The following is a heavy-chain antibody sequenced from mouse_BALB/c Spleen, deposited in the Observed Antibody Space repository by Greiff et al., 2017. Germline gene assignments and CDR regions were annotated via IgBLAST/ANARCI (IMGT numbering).Heavy chain of an antibody. Sequence: EVKLMESGGDLVKPGGSLKLSCAASGFTFSSYGMSWVRQTPDKRLEWVATISSGGSYTYYPDSVKGRFTISRDNAKNTLYLQMSSLKSEDTAMYYCAREGEHLHWGQGTSVTVSS. CDR3: AREGEHLH. J-gene: IGHJ4*01. CDR1: GFTFSSYG. D-gene: IGHD2-1*01. V-gene: IGHV5-6*01. CDR2: ISSGGSYT.